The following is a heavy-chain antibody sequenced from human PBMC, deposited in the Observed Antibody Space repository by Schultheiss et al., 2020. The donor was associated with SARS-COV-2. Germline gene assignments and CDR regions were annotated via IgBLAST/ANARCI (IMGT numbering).Heavy chain of an antibody. CDR1: GFTFSSYE. CDR2: ISSSGSTI. V-gene: IGHV3-48*03. Sequence: GGSLRLSCAASGFTFSSYEMNWVRQAPGKGLEWVSYISSSGSTIYYADSVKGRFTISRDNAKNSLYLQMGSLRAEDMAVYYCAREVGWEETGGEGFDYWGQGTLVTVSS. D-gene: IGHD3-16*01. J-gene: IGHJ4*02. CDR3: AREVGWEETGGEGFDY.